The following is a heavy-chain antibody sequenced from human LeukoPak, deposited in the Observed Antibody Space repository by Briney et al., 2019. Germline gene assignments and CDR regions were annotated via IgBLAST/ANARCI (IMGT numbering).Heavy chain of an antibody. CDR1: GFRFSIYS. V-gene: IGHV3-30*19. CDR3: AKGGYQLLLWYFDY. J-gene: IGHJ4*02. CDR2: ISYDGSNK. D-gene: IGHD2-2*01. Sequence: GGSLRLSCVASGFRFSIYSMHWVRQAPGKGLEWVAVISYDGSNKYYADSVKGRFTISRDNSKNTLYLQMDSLRAEDTAVYYCAKGGYQLLLWYFDYWGQGTLVTVSS.